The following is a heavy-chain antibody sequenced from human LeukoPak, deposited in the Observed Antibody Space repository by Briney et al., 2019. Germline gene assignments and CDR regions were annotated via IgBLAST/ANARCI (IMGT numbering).Heavy chain of an antibody. D-gene: IGHD3-3*01. CDR3: ARDVYDFWSGYYD. Sequence: SVTLSLTCTVSGGSISSGAYFYNWIWQPAGKGLEWIGRIYTGGSTNYNPSLKSRLTISVDTSKNQFSLKLSSVTAADTAVYYCARDVYDFWSGYYDWGPGTLVTVSS. V-gene: IGHV4-61*02. J-gene: IGHJ4*02. CDR1: GGSISSGAYF. CDR2: IYTGGST.